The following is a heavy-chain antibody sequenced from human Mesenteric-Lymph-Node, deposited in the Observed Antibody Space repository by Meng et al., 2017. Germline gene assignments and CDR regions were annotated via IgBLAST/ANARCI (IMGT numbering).Heavy chain of an antibody. J-gene: IGHJ2*01. CDR3: ATPSPYYGSGSSSFDL. D-gene: IGHD3-10*01. CDR1: GGTFSSYA. Sequence: SVKVSCKASGGTFSSYAISWVRQAPGQGLEWMGRIIPILGIANYAQKFQGRVTITADKSTSTAYMELSSLRSEDTAVYYCATPSPYYGSGSSSFDLWGRGTLVTVSS. CDR2: IIPILGIA. V-gene: IGHV1-69*04.